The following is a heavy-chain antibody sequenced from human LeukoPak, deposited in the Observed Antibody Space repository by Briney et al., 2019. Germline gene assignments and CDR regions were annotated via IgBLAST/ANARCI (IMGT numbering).Heavy chain of an antibody. V-gene: IGHV4-39*01. J-gene: IGHJ5*02. D-gene: IGHD6-13*01. CDR1: GASIGGSIYY. Sequence: PSETLSLTCTVSGASIGGSIYYWGWIRQPPGKGLGWTGSIFYSGTTYYNPSLKSRVTISVDTSKNQFSLKLSSVTAADTAVYYCARGAPGYSSSWPFDPWGQGTLVTVSS. CDR3: ARGAPGYSSSWPFDP. CDR2: IFYSGTT.